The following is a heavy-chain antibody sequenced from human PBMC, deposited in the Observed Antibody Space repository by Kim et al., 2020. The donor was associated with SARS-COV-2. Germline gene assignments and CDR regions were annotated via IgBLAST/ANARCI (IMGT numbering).Heavy chain of an antibody. CDR1: GFTFSSYW. V-gene: IGHV3-7*01. D-gene: IGHD3-9*01. J-gene: IGHJ2*01. CDR3: ARDPSDWLSPYWYFDL. CDR2: IKQDGSEK. Sequence: GGSLRLSCAASGFTFSSYWMSWVRQAPGKGLEWVANIKQDGSEKYYVDSVKGRFTISRDNAKNSLYLQMNSLRAEDTAVYYCARDPSDWLSPYWYFDLWGRGTLVTVSS.